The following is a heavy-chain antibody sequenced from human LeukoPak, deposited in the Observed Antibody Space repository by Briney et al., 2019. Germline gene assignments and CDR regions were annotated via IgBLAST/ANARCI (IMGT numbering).Heavy chain of an antibody. CDR3: ARGHEWLRVFDY. CDR2: IYYSGST. Sequence: PSETLSLTCTVSGGSISSYYWSWIRQPPGKGLEWIGYIYYSGSTNYNPSLKSRVTISVDTSKNQFSLKLSSVTAADTAVYYCARGHEWLRVFDYWGQGTLVTVSS. J-gene: IGHJ4*02. D-gene: IGHD3-3*01. CDR1: GGSISSYY. V-gene: IGHV4-59*01.